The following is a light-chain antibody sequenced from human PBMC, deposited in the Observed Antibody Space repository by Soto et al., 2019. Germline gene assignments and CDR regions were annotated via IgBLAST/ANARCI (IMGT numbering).Light chain of an antibody. CDR3: QQYNRWPLT. J-gene: IGKJ4*01. CDR1: QTISSN. Sequence: EIVMTQSPATLSMSPGERATLSCWASQTISSNLAWYQQKPGQAPRLLIYGASTRAAGVPVRFSGSGSGTEFTLTINRLEPEDFAVYYCQQYNRWPLTFGGGTKVEIK. V-gene: IGKV3-15*01. CDR2: GAS.